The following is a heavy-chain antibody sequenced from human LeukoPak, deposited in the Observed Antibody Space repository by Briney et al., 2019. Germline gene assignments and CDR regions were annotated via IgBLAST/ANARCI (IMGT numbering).Heavy chain of an antibody. J-gene: IGHJ4*02. Sequence: GGSLRLSCAASGFTFSCYNMNWVSQAPGKWLEWVSSISSSSSYIYYADSVKGRFTISRDNAKNSLYLQMNSLRAEDTAVYYCAREYYDILTGYYSGLDYWGQGTLVTVSS. D-gene: IGHD3-9*01. CDR2: ISSSSSYI. V-gene: IGHV3-21*01. CDR3: AREYYDILTGYYSGLDY. CDR1: GFTFSCYN.